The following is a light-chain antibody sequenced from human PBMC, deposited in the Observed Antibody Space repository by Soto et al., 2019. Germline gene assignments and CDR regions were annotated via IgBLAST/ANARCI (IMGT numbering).Light chain of an antibody. CDR2: DDS. CDR1: NIGSKS. V-gene: IGLV3-21*02. J-gene: IGLJ1*01. CDR3: QVWDISSDQYL. Sequence: SYELTQPPSVSVAPGQTARITCGGNNIGSKSVHWYQKRPGQAPVLVLYDDSNRPSGIPERFSGSNSGSTATLTISSVEAGDEADYFCQVWDISSDQYLFGTGTKLTVL.